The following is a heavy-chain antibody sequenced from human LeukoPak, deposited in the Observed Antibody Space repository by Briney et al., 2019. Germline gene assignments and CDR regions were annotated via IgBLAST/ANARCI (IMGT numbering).Heavy chain of an antibody. CDR3: ARVPMSGSYIPRGYWYFDL. Sequence: SETLSLTCTVSGGSISSSSYYWGWIRQPPGKGLEWIGSIYYSGSTYYNPSLKSRVTISVDTSKNQFSLKLSSVTAADTAVYYCARVPMSGSYIPRGYWYFDLWGRGTLVTVSS. CDR2: IYYSGST. D-gene: IGHD3-10*01. CDR1: GGSISSSSYY. V-gene: IGHV4-39*07. J-gene: IGHJ2*01.